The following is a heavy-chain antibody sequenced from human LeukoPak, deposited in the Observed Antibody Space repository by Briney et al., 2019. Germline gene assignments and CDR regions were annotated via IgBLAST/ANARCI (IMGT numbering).Heavy chain of an antibody. V-gene: IGHV3-74*01. CDR2: INSDGSST. Sequence: GGSLRLSCAASGFTFSASAMHWVRQAPGKGLVWVSRINSDGSSTSYADSVKGRFTISRDNAKNTLYLQMNSLRAEDTAVYYCASNFHGGYHYWGQGTLVTVSS. CDR1: GFTFSASA. CDR3: ASNFHGGYHY. J-gene: IGHJ4*02. D-gene: IGHD4-17*01.